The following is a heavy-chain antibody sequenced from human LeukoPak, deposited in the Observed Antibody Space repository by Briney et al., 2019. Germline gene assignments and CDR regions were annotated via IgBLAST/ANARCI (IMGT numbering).Heavy chain of an antibody. V-gene: IGHV3-21*01. J-gene: IGHJ4*02. CDR3: ARDGGSSWYFDY. Sequence: GGSLRLSCAASGFTFSTYSMNWVRQAPGKGLEWVSFISSSSRYIYYADSVKGRFTISRDNAKNSLHLQMNSLRAEDTAVYYCARDGGSSWYFDYWGQGTLATVSS. CDR2: ISSSSRYI. CDR1: GFTFSTYS. D-gene: IGHD6-13*01.